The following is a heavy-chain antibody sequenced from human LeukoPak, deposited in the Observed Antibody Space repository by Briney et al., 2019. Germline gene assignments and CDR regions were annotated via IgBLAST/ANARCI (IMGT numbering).Heavy chain of an antibody. CDR3: ATLGLRYCSGGSCHNWFDP. Sequence: WASVKVSCKVSGYTRTELAIHWVRQAPGKGLEWMGGFDPEAGEAIYAQKFQGRVTMTEDTSTDTAYMELSSLRSEDTAVYYCATLGLRYCSGGSCHNWFDPWGQGTLVTVSS. CDR2: FDPEAGEA. J-gene: IGHJ5*02. CDR1: GYTRTELA. V-gene: IGHV1-24*01. D-gene: IGHD2-15*01.